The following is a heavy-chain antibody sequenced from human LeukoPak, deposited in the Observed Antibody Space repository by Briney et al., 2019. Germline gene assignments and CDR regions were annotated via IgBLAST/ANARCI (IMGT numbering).Heavy chain of an antibody. CDR1: GFTVSSNY. CDR3: AREVRAYCGGDCYSSTVDY. Sequence: PGGSLRLSCAASGFTVSSNYMSWVRQAPGKGLEWVSVIYTGGTTYYADSVKGRFTISRDNSKNTLYLQMNSLRVEDTAVYYCAREVRAYCGGDCYSSTVDYWGQGTLVTVSS. CDR2: IYTGGTT. D-gene: IGHD2-21*02. V-gene: IGHV3-53*01. J-gene: IGHJ4*02.